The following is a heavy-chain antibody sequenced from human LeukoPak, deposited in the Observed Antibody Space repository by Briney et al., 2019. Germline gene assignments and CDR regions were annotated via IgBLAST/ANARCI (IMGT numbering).Heavy chain of an antibody. D-gene: IGHD3-9*01. J-gene: IGHJ3*02. V-gene: IGHV1-18*01. CDR3: ARGLLRYFDKGAFDI. CDR2: ISAYNGNT. CDR1: GYTFTSYG. Sequence: ASVKVSCKASGYTFTSYGISWVRQAPGQGLEWMGWISAYNGNTNYAQKLQGRVTMTTDTSTSTAYMELRSLRSDDTAVYYCARGLLRYFDKGAFDIWGQGTMVTVSS.